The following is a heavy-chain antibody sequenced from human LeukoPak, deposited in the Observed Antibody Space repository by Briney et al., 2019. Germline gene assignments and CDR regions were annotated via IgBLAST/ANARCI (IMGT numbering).Heavy chain of an antibody. V-gene: IGHV3-74*01. J-gene: IGHJ3*02. Sequence: PGGSLRLSCAASGFTFSKYWLHWLRQAPGKGLVWVSRINPDDKSASYVDSVKGRFTIARDDARKTLYLQMNSLRAEDTAVYYCLTIVETTFDAFDIWGQGTMVTVSS. CDR3: LTIVETTFDAFDI. D-gene: IGHD2/OR15-2a*01. CDR1: GFTFSKYW. CDR2: INPDDKSA.